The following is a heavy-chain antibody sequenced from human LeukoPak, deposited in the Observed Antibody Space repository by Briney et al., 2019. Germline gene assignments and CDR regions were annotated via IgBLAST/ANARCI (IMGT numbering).Heavy chain of an antibody. J-gene: IGHJ4*02. CDR1: GYTFTGYY. V-gene: IGHV1-2*02. CDR3: ARTQWLPTGETIYYFDY. D-gene: IGHD6-19*01. CDR2: INPNSGGT. Sequence: ASVKVSCKASGYTFTGYYMHWVRQAPGQGLEWMAWINPNSGGTNYAQKFQGRVTMTRDTSISTAYMELSRVRSDDTAVYYCARTQWLPTGETIYYFDYWGQGTLVTVSS.